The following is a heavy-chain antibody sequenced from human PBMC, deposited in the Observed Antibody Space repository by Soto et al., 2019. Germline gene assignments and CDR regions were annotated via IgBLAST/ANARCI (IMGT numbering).Heavy chain of an antibody. CDR1: GFTFSNYG. V-gene: IGHV3-33*01. CDR3: ARANYYFDASGPIWFDP. J-gene: IGHJ5*02. Sequence: QVQLVQSGGGVVQPGRSLRLSCAASGFTFSNYGMHWVRQAPGKGLEWVAVIWYDGSNKYYADSVKGRFTISRDNSKNTLYLQTNSLRVEDTAVYYCARANYYFDASGPIWFDPWGQGTLVTVSS. CDR2: IWYDGSNK. D-gene: IGHD3-22*01.